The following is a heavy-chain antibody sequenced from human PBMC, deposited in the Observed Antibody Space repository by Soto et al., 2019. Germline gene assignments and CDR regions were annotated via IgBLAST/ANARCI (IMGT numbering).Heavy chain of an antibody. Sequence: ASVKVSCKASGYTFTSYYMHWVRQAPGQGLEWMGIINPSGGSTSYAQKFQGRVTMTRDTSTSTVYMELSSLRSEDTAVYYCARGDPRYYDILTGYSTSFDYWGQGTLVTVSS. J-gene: IGHJ4*02. V-gene: IGHV1-46*03. D-gene: IGHD3-9*01. CDR2: INPSGGST. CDR1: GYTFTSYY. CDR3: ARGDPRYYDILTGYSTSFDY.